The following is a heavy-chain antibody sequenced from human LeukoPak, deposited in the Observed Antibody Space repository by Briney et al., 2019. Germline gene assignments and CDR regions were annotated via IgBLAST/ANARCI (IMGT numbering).Heavy chain of an antibody. Sequence: GGSLRLSCAASGFTFSSYAMNWVRQAPGKGLEWVSSISNSSSYIYYADSVKGRFTISRDNAKNSLYLQMNSLRAEDTAVYYCARLDTYYYDSSGYGYWGQGTLVTVSS. D-gene: IGHD3-22*01. CDR2: ISNSSSYI. V-gene: IGHV3-21*01. J-gene: IGHJ4*02. CDR3: ARLDTYYYDSSGYGY. CDR1: GFTFSSYA.